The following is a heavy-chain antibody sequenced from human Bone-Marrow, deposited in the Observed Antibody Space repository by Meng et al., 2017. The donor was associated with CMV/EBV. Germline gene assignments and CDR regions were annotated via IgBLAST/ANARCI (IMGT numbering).Heavy chain of an antibody. D-gene: IGHD5-18*01. Sequence: SVKVSCKASGGSFSTYTVNWVRQAPGQGPEWMGRIIPVFGTAKYAQNFQGRVTITMDESTSTAYMELSSLRSEDTAVYYCARLGRFAMAHDDAFDIWGQGTMVTVSS. V-gene: IGHV1-69*05. J-gene: IGHJ3*02. CDR3: ARLGRFAMAHDDAFDI. CDR1: GGSFSTYT. CDR2: IIPVFGTA.